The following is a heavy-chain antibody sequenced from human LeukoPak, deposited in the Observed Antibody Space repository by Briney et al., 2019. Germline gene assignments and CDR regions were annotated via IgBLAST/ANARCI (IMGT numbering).Heavy chain of an antibody. Sequence: ASVKVSCKASGITFTSYYIHWVRQAPGRGLEWMGKINPSGTITTYAPKYQGRVAVTKDTPTNTVYMELSSLRSDDTAVYYCALIAPPHNWGQGTLVTVSS. D-gene: IGHD6-13*01. CDR2: INPSGTIT. CDR1: GITFTSYY. CDR3: ALIAPPHN. V-gene: IGHV1-46*01. J-gene: IGHJ4*02.